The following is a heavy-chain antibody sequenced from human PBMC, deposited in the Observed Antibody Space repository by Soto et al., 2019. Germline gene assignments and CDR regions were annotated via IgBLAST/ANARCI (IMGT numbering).Heavy chain of an antibody. CDR2: IWYDGSNK. J-gene: IGHJ4*02. Sequence: LRLSCAASGFTFSSYGMHWVRQAPGKGLEWVAVIWYDGSNKYYADSVKGRFTISRDNSKNTLYLQMNSLRAEDTAVYYCAREFPDSTPVDYWGQGTLVTVSS. CDR1: GFTFSSYG. V-gene: IGHV3-33*01. CDR3: AREFPDSTPVDY.